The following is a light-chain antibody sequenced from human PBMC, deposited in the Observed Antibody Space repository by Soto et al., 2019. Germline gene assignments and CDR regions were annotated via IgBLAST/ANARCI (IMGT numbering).Light chain of an antibody. Sequence: ETVMTQSPATLSVSPGERATLSCRASQSVSSYLAWYQQKPGQAPRLLISDASKRATGIPYRFSGSGSGTDFTLTISRLEPEDFAVYYCQQYGSSPLTFGGGTKVDIK. V-gene: IGKV3-20*01. CDR2: DAS. J-gene: IGKJ4*01. CDR1: QSVSSY. CDR3: QQYGSSPLT.